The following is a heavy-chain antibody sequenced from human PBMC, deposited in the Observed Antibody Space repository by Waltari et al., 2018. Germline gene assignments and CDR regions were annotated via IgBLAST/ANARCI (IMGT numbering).Heavy chain of an antibody. CDR1: GFTFSSYW. J-gene: IGHJ4*02. CDR2: INSDGIT. V-gene: IGHV3-74*01. Sequence: EVQLVESGGGLVQPGGSLRLSCAASGFTFSSYWMHWVRQDPEKGLMVIASINSDGITSFADSVKGRFTISRDNAKNTLYLQLSSLRIEDTAVYYCVRGGDGYGNFEYWGQGILVTVSS. D-gene: IGHD5-12*01. CDR3: VRGGDGYGNFEY.